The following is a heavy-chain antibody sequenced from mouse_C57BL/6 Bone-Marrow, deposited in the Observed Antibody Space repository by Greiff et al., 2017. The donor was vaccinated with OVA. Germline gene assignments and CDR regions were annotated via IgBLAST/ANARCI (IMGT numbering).Heavy chain of an antibody. CDR3: ATYYGSGQGG. V-gene: IGHV1-59*01. CDR2: IDPSDSYT. D-gene: IGHD1-1*01. CDR1: GYTFTSYW. J-gene: IGHJ2*01. Sequence: VQLQQPGAELVRPGTSVKLSCKASGYTFTSYWMHWVKQRPGQGLEWIGVIDPSDSYTNYNQKFKGKATLTVDTSSSTAYMQLSSLTSEDSAVYYCATYYGSGQGGWGKGTTLTVSS.